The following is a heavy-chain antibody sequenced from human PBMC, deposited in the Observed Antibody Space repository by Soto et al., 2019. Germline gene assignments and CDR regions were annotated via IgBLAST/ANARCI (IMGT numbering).Heavy chain of an antibody. Sequence: SQTMSVTCSVASECSIGSGCYWGRIKQPPGKGLEWIGSIYYSGSTNYNPSLKSRGTISVDTSKNQFSLKLSSVTAADTAVYYCARGPRITIFGVVIIGGAYFDYWGQGTLVTVSS. CDR3: ARGPRITIFGVVIIGGAYFDY. V-gene: IGHV4-39*07. J-gene: IGHJ4*02. CDR1: SECSIGSGCY. CDR2: IYYSGST. D-gene: IGHD3-3*01.